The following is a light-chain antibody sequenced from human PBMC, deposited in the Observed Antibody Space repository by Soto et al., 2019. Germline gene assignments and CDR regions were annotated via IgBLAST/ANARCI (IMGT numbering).Light chain of an antibody. CDR2: GTS. Sequence: EIVLTQSPGTLPLSPGERGTLSCRASQGVDNNYLVWYQQKPGQAPRLLIFGTSSRATGIPDRFSGSGSGTHFTLTINRLEPEDVAVYYCHQFQNSPWTFGQGTKVDIK. J-gene: IGKJ1*01. CDR3: HQFQNSPWT. CDR1: QGVDNNY. V-gene: IGKV3-20*01.